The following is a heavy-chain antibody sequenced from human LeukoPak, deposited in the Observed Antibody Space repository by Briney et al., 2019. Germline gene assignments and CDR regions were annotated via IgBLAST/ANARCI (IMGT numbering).Heavy chain of an antibody. D-gene: IGHD5-18*01. CDR3: ARDPTWIQLWSAFDT. CDR2: IKQDGSEK. CDR1: GFTFSSYW. J-gene: IGHJ3*02. Sequence: GGSLRLSCAASGFTFSSYWMSWVRQAPGKGLEWVANIKQDGSEKYYVDSVKGRFTISRDNAKNSLYLQMNSLRAEDTAVYYCARDPTWIQLWSAFDTWGQGTMVTVSS. V-gene: IGHV3-7*01.